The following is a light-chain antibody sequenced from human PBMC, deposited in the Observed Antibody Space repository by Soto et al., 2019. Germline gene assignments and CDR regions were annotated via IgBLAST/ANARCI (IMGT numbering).Light chain of an antibody. CDR2: DNN. V-gene: IGLV1-40*01. CDR3: QSYDSNVV. CDR1: SSNIGAGYD. Sequence: QSVLTQPPSVSGAPGQRVTISCTGTSSNIGAGYDVHWYQQFPGTAPKLLIYDNNNRPSGVPDRFSGSKSGTSASLAITGLQAEDEADYYCQSYDSNVVFGGGTQLTVL. J-gene: IGLJ2*01.